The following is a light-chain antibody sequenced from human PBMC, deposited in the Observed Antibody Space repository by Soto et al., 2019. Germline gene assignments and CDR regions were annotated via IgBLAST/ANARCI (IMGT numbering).Light chain of an antibody. Sequence: EIMLTQSPGTLSLSPGERATLSCRASQSVSSSNLAWYQQKPGQAPRLLIYGASSRATGIPHRFSGSGSGTDFTLTISRLEPEDFAVYYCQQYGTSPRTFGQGTKVEIK. CDR3: QQYGTSPRT. J-gene: IGKJ1*01. CDR1: QSVSSSN. V-gene: IGKV3-20*01. CDR2: GAS.